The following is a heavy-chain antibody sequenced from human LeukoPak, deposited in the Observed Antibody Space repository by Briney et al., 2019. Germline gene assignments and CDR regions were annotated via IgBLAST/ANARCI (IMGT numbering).Heavy chain of an antibody. Sequence: RASVKVSCRVSGYTLTELSMHWVRQAPGKGLEWMGGFDPEDGETIYAQKFQGRVTMTEDTSTDTSYMELSSLRSEDTAVYYCATGGRGYYDSSGYYFNYWGQGTLVTVSS. CDR3: ATGGRGYYDSSGYYFNY. J-gene: IGHJ4*02. CDR1: GYTLTELS. V-gene: IGHV1-24*01. D-gene: IGHD3-22*01. CDR2: FDPEDGET.